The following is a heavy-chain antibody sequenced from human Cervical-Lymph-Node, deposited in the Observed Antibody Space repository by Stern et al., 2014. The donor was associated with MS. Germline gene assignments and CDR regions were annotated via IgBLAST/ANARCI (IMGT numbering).Heavy chain of an antibody. CDR2: INPNSGAT. J-gene: IGHJ6*02. CDR1: GYTFTGTY. CDR3: ARSTRGLDV. Sequence: VQVVQSGAEVKKPGASVKVSCKASGYTFTGTYIHWVRQAPGQGPAWMGRINPNSGATNYDQNYQRQDTMTRDTAITTAYMELTRLRSDDTAVYYCARSTRGLDVWGLGTTVTVSS. V-gene: IGHV1-2*06.